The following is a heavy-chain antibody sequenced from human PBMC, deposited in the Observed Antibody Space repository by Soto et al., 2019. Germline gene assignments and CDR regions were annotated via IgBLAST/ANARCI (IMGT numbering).Heavy chain of an antibody. D-gene: IGHD5-18*01. CDR3: ARLGGSDTAMVTDYYYYMDV. CDR2: IYSGGST. J-gene: IGHJ6*03. CDR1: GFTVSSNY. Sequence: GGSLRLSCAASGFTVSSNYMSWVRQAPGKGLEWVSVIYSGGSTYYADSVKSRFTISRDNSKNTLYLQMNSLRAEDTAVYYCARLGGSDTAMVTDYYYYMDVWGKGTTVTVSS. V-gene: IGHV3-66*04.